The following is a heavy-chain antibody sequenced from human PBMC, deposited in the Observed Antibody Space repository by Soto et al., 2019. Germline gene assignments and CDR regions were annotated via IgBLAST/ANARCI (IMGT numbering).Heavy chain of an antibody. J-gene: IGHJ4*02. CDR1: GGSFSGYY. Sequence: SETLSLTCAVYGGSFSGYYWSWIRQSPGKGLEWIGEVNHRGSTNYNPSLKSRVAISVDTSKNQFSLKLSSVTAADTAVYYCARGLYDMVWGATHLDYWGQGSLVTVSS. CDR2: VNHRGST. CDR3: ARGLYDMVWGATHLDY. D-gene: IGHD3-10*01. V-gene: IGHV4-34*01.